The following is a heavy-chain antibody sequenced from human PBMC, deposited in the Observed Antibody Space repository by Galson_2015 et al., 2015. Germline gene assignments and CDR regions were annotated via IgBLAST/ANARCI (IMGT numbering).Heavy chain of an antibody. D-gene: IGHD2-15*01. V-gene: IGHV1-46*01. Sequence: YTFTSFYMHWVRQAPGQGLEWMGIINSSGGSTSYAQKFQGRATMTRDTSTSTVYMELSTLRPEDTAVYYCARGARGGPWEGFDYWGQGTLVTVSS. J-gene: IGHJ4*02. CDR2: INSSGGST. CDR1: YTFTSFY. CDR3: ARGARGGPWEGFDY.